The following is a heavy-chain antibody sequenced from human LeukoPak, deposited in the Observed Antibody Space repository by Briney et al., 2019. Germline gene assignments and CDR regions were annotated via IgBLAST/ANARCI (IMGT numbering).Heavy chain of an antibody. D-gene: IGHD3-10*01. CDR1: GFPFSVYI. V-gene: IGHV3-48*01. CDR3: ARPVYGSGGADLDL. Sequence: GGSLRLSCAASGFPFSVYIMNWVRQAPGKGLEWIGYITSAGTTISYADSVKGRFTISRDNAGNSLFLQMDSLRVEDTAIYYCARPVYGSGGADLDLWGRGTLVTVSS. CDR2: ITSAGTTI. J-gene: IGHJ2*01.